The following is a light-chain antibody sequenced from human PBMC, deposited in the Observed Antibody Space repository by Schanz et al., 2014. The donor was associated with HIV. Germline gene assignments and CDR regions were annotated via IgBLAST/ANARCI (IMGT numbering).Light chain of an antibody. Sequence: QSALTQPASVSGSPGQSITISCTGTSSDVGGYNYVSWYQQHPGKAPKLIIYDVDNRPSGVSNRFSGSKSGNTASLTVSGLQAEDEADYYCTSYAGSNVLGIFGGGTKLTVL. J-gene: IGLJ2*01. V-gene: IGLV2-14*03. CDR3: TSYAGSNVLGI. CDR1: SSDVGGYNY. CDR2: DVD.